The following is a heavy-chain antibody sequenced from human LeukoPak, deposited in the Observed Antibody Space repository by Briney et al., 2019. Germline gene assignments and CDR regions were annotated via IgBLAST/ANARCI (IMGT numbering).Heavy chain of an antibody. D-gene: IGHD6-13*01. CDR3: ARDLGSSSWYSVPYYYYYMDV. J-gene: IGHJ6*03. CDR2: INWDGGST. CDR1: GTTFPDHG. V-gene: IGHV3-20*04. Sequence: GGSLRLSCAAPGTTFPDHGMSWVRQAPGKGLEWVSGINWDGGSTGYGDSVKGRFTISRDNAKNSLYLQMNSLRAEDTAVYYCARDLGSSSWYSVPYYYYYMDVWGKGTTVTVSS.